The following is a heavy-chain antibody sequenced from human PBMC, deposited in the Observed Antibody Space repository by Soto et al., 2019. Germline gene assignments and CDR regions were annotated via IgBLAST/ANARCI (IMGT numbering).Heavy chain of an antibody. D-gene: IGHD2-2*01. V-gene: IGHV3-23*01. CDR2: ISGSGGST. CDR3: ARGGDIVVVPAVVNDAFDI. Sequence: GGSLRLSCAASGFTFSSYAMSWVRQAPGKGLEWVSAISGSGGSTYYADSVKGRFTISRDNSKNRLYLQMNSLRAEDTAVYYCARGGDIVVVPAVVNDAFDIWGQGTMVTVSS. CDR1: GFTFSSYA. J-gene: IGHJ3*02.